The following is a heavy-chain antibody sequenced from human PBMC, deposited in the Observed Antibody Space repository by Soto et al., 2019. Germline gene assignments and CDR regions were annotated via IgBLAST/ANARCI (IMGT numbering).Heavy chain of an antibody. Sequence: QVQLVESGGGVVQPGRSLRLSCAASGFTFSSYAMHWVRQAPGKGLEWVAVISYDGSNKYYADSVKGRFTISRDNSKNTLYLQMNSLRAEDTAVYYCARDSYGMGVWGQGTTVTVSS. CDR2: ISYDGSNK. CDR3: ARDSYGMGV. V-gene: IGHV3-30-3*01. CDR1: GFTFSSYA. J-gene: IGHJ6*02.